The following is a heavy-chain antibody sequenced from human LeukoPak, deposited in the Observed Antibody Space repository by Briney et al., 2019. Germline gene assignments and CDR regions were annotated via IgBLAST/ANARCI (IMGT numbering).Heavy chain of an antibody. V-gene: IGHV4-39*01. D-gene: IGHD1-26*01. Sequence: SETLSLTCTVSGGSISSSSYYWGWIRQPPGKGLEWIGSIYYSGSTYFNPSLKSRVTISVDTSKNQFSLKLRSVTAAGTAVYYCASLRERSYYARGFDYWGQGTLVTVSS. CDR1: GGSISSSSYY. CDR2: IYYSGST. J-gene: IGHJ4*02. CDR3: ASLRERSYYARGFDY.